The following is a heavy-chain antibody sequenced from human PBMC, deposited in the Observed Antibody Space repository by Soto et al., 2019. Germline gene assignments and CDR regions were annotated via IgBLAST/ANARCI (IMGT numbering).Heavy chain of an antibody. V-gene: IGHV1-69*13. CDR3: ARVPLRRAVTRIVVVPAAIDDAFDI. CDR2: IIPIFGTA. J-gene: IGHJ3*02. Sequence: GASVKVSCKASGGTFSSYAISWVRQAPGQGLEWMGGIIPIFGTANYAQKFQGRVTITADESTSTAYMELSSLRSEDTAVYYCARVPLRRAVTRIVVVPAAIDDAFDIWGQGTMVTVSS. CDR1: GGTFSSYA. D-gene: IGHD2-2*01.